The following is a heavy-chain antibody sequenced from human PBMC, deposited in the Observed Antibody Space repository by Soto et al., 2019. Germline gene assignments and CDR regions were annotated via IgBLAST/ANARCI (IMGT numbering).Heavy chain of an antibody. Sequence: ASVKVSCKASGYPFTTYDISWVRQAAGQGLEWMGWINLNSGHTDYAQRFQGRVTMTRNTSLSIAYMELTSLSSGDTAVYYCARGRGWRDYWGQGTLVTVSS. CDR3: ARGRGWRDY. CDR2: INLNSGHT. CDR1: GYPFTTYD. D-gene: IGHD6-19*01. J-gene: IGHJ4*02. V-gene: IGHV1-8*01.